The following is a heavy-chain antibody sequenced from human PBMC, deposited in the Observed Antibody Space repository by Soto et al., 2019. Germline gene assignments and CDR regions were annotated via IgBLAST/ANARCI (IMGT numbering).Heavy chain of an antibody. CDR3: ARVKDYYISIDY. D-gene: IGHD3-9*01. CDR1: GGSIAIGGYC. Sequence: QVQLQESGPGLVKPSQTLSLTCSVSGGSIAIGGYCWSWIRRHPGKGLEWIGYIYYSGRTYYNPSLKSRLTISIDTSKNQFSLRLSSVTAADTAVYYCARVKDYYISIDYWGLGTLVTVSS. CDR2: IYYSGRT. J-gene: IGHJ4*02. V-gene: IGHV4-31*03.